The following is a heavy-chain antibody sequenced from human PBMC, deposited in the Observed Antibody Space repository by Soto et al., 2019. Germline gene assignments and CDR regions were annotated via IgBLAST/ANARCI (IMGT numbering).Heavy chain of an antibody. D-gene: IGHD1-7*01. CDR3: AKGPSITGTRTSPFAFDX. V-gene: IGHV3-30*18. Sequence: PGGSLRLSCAASGFTFSSYGMHWVRQAPGKGLEWVEFISYDGSNKYYADSVKGRFTISRDNSKNTLYLQMNSLRAEDTAVYYCAKGPSITGTRTSPFAFDXWGQGTMVTVS. CDR2: ISYDGSNK. J-gene: IGHJ3*02. CDR1: GFTFSSYG.